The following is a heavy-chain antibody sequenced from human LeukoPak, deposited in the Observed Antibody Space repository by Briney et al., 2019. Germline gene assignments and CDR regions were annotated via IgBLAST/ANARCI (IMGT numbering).Heavy chain of an antibody. D-gene: IGHD5-12*01. CDR1: GFTVSSNY. V-gene: IGHV3-53*01. CDR3: ASRIREDIVATIYFDY. J-gene: IGHJ4*02. Sequence: GGSLRLSCAASGFTVSSNYMSWVRQAPGKGLEWVSVIYSGGSTYYADSVKGRFTISRDNSKNTLYLQMNSLRAEDTAVYYCASRIREDIVATIYFDYWGQGTLVTVSS. CDR2: IYSGGST.